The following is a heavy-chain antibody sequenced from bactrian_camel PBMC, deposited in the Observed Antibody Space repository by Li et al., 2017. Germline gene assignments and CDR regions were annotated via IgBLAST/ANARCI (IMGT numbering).Heavy chain of an antibody. CDR1: GFAFENYA. Sequence: DVQLVESGGGLVQPGGSLRLSCAASGFAFENYAMSWVRQAPGKGLEWVSTINPGGVSTYYADSLKGRFTSSRDNAKNTLYLQLNSLKTEDTAMYYCTKDRGRAVPAGSFDYWAQGTQVTVS. CDR3: TKDRGRAVPAGSFDY. D-gene: IGHD6*01. V-gene: IGHV3S36*01. J-gene: IGHJ6*01. CDR2: INPGGVST.